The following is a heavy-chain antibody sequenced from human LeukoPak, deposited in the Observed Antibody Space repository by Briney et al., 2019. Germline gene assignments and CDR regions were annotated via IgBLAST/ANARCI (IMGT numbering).Heavy chain of an antibody. J-gene: IGHJ4*02. CDR2: ISSSSSTI. Sequence: GGSLRLSCAASGFTFSSYSMNWVRQAPGKGLEWVSYISSSSSTIYYADSVKGRFTISRDNAKNSLYLQMNSLRAEDTAVYYCARGMYYGSGSYFDYWGQGTLVTVSS. CDR3: ARGMYYGSGSYFDY. D-gene: IGHD3-10*01. CDR1: GFTFSSYS. V-gene: IGHV3-48*01.